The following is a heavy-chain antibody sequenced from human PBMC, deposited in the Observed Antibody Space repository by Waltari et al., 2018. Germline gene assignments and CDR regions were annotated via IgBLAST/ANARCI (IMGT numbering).Heavy chain of an antibody. CDR3: ARAIGFWSGFPNYYYCYYMDV. V-gene: IGHV4-34*01. D-gene: IGHD3-3*01. CDR2: INHIGIT. J-gene: IGHJ6*03. CDR1: GGSLSGYY. Sequence: QVQLQQWGAGLLKPSETLSLTCAVYGGSLSGYYWSWIRQPPGKGREWIGEINHIGITIDHPALKRRVTIAVDTSKNQFSLKLGSVTAADTAVYYCARAIGFWSGFPNYYYCYYMDVWDKGTTVTVSS.